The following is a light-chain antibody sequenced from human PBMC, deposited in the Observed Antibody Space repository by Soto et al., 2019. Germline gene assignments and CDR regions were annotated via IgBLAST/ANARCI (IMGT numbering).Light chain of an antibody. J-gene: IGKJ1*01. Sequence: IVLTQSPGTLSLSQGETATLSCRASQSVRRYYLAWFQQKPGQAPRLLIYGASSRATGIPDRFSGSGSGTDFTLTISRLEAEDSAVYYCQQYAAAPRTFGQGTKVDIK. CDR2: GAS. CDR1: QSVRRYY. CDR3: QQYAAAPRT. V-gene: IGKV3-20*01.